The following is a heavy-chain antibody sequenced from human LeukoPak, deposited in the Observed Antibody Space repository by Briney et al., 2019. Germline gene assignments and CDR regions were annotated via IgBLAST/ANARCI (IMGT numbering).Heavy chain of an antibody. CDR1: GGSLSSYY. Sequence: SETLSLTRKVSGGSLSSYYWTWIRQPAGKGLEWIGRISTSGSTNYNPSLKSRVTMSVDTSKNQFSLKLSSMTAADTAVYYCARGISSSWAPYYFDYWGQGTLVTVSS. CDR3: ARGISSSWAPYYFDY. D-gene: IGHD6-13*01. CDR2: ISTSGST. J-gene: IGHJ4*02. V-gene: IGHV4-4*07.